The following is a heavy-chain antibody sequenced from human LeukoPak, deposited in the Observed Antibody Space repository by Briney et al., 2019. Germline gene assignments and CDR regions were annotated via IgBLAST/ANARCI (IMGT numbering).Heavy chain of an antibody. D-gene: IGHD6-6*01. Sequence: SETLSLTCTVSGGSFSSYYWSWIRQPPGKGLEWIGYIYYSGSTNYNPSLKSRVTISVDTSKNQFSLKLSSVTAADTAVYYCARESPYSSSSYAFDIWGQGTMVTVSS. CDR3: ARESPYSSSSYAFDI. CDR1: GGSFSSYY. V-gene: IGHV4-59*01. CDR2: IYYSGST. J-gene: IGHJ3*02.